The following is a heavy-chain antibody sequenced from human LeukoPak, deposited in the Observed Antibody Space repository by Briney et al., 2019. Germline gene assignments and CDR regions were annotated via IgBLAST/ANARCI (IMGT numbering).Heavy chain of an antibody. J-gene: IGHJ5*02. D-gene: IGHD2-2*01. CDR2: IRYDGSNK. Sequence: GGSLRLSCAASGFTFSSYGMHWVRQALGKGLEWVAFIRYDGSNKYYADSVKGRFTISRDNSKNTLYLQMNSLRAEDTAVYYCAKGSRDIVVVPTGFDPWGQGTLVTVSS. CDR1: GFTFSSYG. CDR3: AKGSRDIVVVPTGFDP. V-gene: IGHV3-30*02.